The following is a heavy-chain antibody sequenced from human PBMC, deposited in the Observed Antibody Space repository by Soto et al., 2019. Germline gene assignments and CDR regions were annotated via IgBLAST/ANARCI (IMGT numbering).Heavy chain of an antibody. D-gene: IGHD3-9*01. J-gene: IGHJ5*02. Sequence: GASVKVSCKTSGYTFTNFGISWVRQAPGQGLEWMAWISGYNGNTNHAQTLQGRVTMTTDTSTSTAYMELRNLRSDDTAVYYCARVDILTGYYRFVYWFDPWGQGTLVTVSS. CDR3: ARVDILTGYYRFVYWFDP. CDR2: ISGYNGNT. CDR1: GYTFTNFG. V-gene: IGHV1-18*01.